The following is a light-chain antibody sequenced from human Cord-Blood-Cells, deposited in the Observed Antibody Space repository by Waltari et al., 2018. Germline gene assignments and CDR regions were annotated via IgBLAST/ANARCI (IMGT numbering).Light chain of an antibody. CDR1: TRDVGGYNY. CDR3: SSYTSSSTLYV. CDR2: DVS. V-gene: IGLV2-14*01. J-gene: IGLJ1*01. Sequence: QSALTQPASVSGSPGQSLTISCTGTTRDVGGYNYVSSYQQHPGKAPKLMIYDVSNRPSGVSNRFAGSKSGNTASLTISGLQAEDEADYYCSSYTSSSTLYVFGTGTKVTVL.